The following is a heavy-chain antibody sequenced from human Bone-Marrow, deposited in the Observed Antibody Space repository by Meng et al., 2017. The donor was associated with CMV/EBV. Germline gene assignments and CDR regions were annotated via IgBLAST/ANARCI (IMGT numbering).Heavy chain of an antibody. CDR2: ISWGDDR. CDR3: AHSRGFYYGSGSLGYFDY. CDR1: SLSTSGVT. D-gene: IGHD3-10*01. V-gene: IGHV2-5*02. J-gene: IGHJ4*02. Sequence: SLSTSGVTVGWVRQPPGKALEWLALISWGDDRRYSPSLKTRLTITKDTSKNLVVLTMTNMDPVDTATYYCAHSRGFYYGSGSLGYFDYWGQGTLVTVSS.